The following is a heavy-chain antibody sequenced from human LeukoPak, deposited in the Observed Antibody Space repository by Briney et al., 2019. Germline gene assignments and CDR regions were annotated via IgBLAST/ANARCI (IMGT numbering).Heavy chain of an antibody. CDR3: ARGSFDWDI. CDR2: IYYTGST. D-gene: IGHD3-9*01. J-gene: IGHJ3*02. V-gene: IGHV4-61*10. CDR1: GGSISSGSYY. Sequence: PSQTLSLTCTVSGGSISSGSYYWSWIRQPAGKGLEWIGYIYYTGSTIYNPSLKSRVTISVDTSKNRFSLQLSSVTAADTAVYYCARGSFDWDIWGQGTMVTVSS.